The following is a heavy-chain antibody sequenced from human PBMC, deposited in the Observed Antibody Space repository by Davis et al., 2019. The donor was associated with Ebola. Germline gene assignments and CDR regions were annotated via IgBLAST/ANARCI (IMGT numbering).Heavy chain of an antibody. D-gene: IGHD6-6*01. J-gene: IGHJ4*02. V-gene: IGHV1-18*01. CDR2: ISAYNGNT. Sequence: ASVKVSCKTSGYTFTSYGITWVRQAPGQGLEWMGWISAYNGNTNYAQNVQDRVTMTTDTSTSIAYMELRSLRSDDTAVYYCAREDYSSSFDYWGQGTLVTVSS. CDR1: GYTFTSYG. CDR3: AREDYSSSFDY.